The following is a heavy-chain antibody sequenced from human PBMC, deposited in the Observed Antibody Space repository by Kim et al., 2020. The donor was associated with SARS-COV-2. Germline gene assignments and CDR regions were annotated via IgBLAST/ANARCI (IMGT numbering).Heavy chain of an antibody. J-gene: IGHJ4*02. CDR3: ARVGILGYSSGWYYFDY. Sequence: GGSLRLSCAASGFTFSDYYMSWIRQAPGKGLEWVSYISSSSYTNYADSVKGRFTISRDNAKNSLYLQMNSLRAEDTAVYYCARVGILGYSSGWYYFDYWGQGTLVTVSS. D-gene: IGHD6-19*01. V-gene: IGHV3-11*05. CDR1: GFTFSDYY. CDR2: ISSSSYT.